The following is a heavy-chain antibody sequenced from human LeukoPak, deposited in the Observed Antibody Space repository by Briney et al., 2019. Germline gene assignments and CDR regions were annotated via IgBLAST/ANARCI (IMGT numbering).Heavy chain of an antibody. D-gene: IGHD3-9*01. J-gene: IGHJ4*02. CDR1: GGSFSGYY. CDR3: ARGPQTYYDILTGLSF. CDR2: INHSGST. Sequence: SETLSLTCAVYGGSFSGYYWSWIRQPPGKGLEWIGEINHSGSTNYNPSLKSRVTISGDTSKKQFSLKLSSVTAADTAVYYCARGPQTYYDILTGLSFWGQGTLVTVPS. V-gene: IGHV4-34*01.